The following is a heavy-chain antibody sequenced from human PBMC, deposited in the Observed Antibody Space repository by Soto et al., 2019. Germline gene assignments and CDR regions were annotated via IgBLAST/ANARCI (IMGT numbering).Heavy chain of an antibody. V-gene: IGHV3-23*01. CDR3: AKRGPGGIVVVVSATTGDFDC. J-gene: IGHJ4*02. CDR2: TSGSGGRT. CDR1: GFTFSSYA. D-gene: IGHD2-15*01. Sequence: GGSLRLSCAAAGFTFSSYAMNWVRQAPGGGLEWISSTSGSGGRTYYADSVKGRFTISRDNSQNTLYLQMDSLKVEATAVYYCAKRGPGGIVVVVSATTGDFDCWGQGTLVTVSS.